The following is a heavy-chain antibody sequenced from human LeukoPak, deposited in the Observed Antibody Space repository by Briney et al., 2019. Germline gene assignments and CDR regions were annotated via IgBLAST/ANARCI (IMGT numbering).Heavy chain of an antibody. V-gene: IGHV3-21*01. CDR3: ARDKKLYRSSWARFDP. D-gene: IGHD6-13*01. CDR1: GFTFSSYM. J-gene: IGHJ5*02. CDR2: ISSSSYI. Sequence: PGGSLRLSCAASGFTFSSYMMNWVRQAPGKGLEWVSYISSSSYIYYADSVRGRFTISRDKAKNSLYLQMNSLRAEDTAVYYCARDKKLYRSSWARFDPWGQGTLVTVSS.